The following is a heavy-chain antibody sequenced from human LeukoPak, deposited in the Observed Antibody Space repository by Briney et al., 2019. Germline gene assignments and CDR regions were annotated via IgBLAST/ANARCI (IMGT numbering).Heavy chain of an antibody. Sequence: SETLSLTCTVSGGSISSYSWSWIRQPPGKGLEWIGYIHYNGSPNYNPSLKSRVTISVDTSKNQFSLKLNSVTPEDTAVYYCARASSGWYYFDYWGQGTLVTVSS. CDR3: ARASSGWYYFDY. V-gene: IGHV4-59*12. CDR2: IHYNGSP. J-gene: IGHJ4*02. CDR1: GGSISSYS. D-gene: IGHD6-19*01.